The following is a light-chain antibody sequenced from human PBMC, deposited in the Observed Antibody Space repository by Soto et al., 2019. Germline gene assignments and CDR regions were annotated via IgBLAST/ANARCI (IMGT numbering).Light chain of an antibody. V-gene: IGKV3-11*01. Sequence: EIVLTRSPATLSLSPGERATLSCRASQSVGSYLAWCRQKPGQAPRLLISGASNRAPGIPARFSGSGSGTEFTLTTSSLERDDFAVYYCQQRNNWPPTCTFGQRTKVEL. CDR2: GAS. J-gene: IGKJ1*01. CDR1: QSVGSY. CDR3: QQRNNWPPTCT.